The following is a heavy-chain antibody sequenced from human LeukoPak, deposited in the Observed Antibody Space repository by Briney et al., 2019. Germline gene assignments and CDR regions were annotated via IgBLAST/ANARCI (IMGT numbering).Heavy chain of an antibody. CDR2: ISSSSSYI. J-gene: IGHJ4*02. Sequence: GGSLRLSCAASGFTFSSYSMNWVRQAPGKGLEWVSSISSSSSYIYYADSVKGRFTISGDNAKNSLYLQMNSLRAEDTAVYYCARDLEAWVFDYWGQGTLVTVSS. D-gene: IGHD2-21*01. V-gene: IGHV3-21*01. CDR3: ARDLEAWVFDY. CDR1: GFTFSSYS.